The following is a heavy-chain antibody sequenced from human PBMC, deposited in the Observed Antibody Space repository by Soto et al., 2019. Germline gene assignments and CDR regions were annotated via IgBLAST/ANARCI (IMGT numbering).Heavy chain of an antibody. CDR1: GFTFSSYA. CDR2: ISGSGGST. D-gene: IGHD3-22*01. CDR3: AKDFPHDYYDSSGYYYVGTISSSAY. Sequence: GSLRVSCAASGFTFSSYALSRVRQAPGKGLEWVSAISGSGGSTYYADSVKGRFTISRDNSKNTLYLQMNSLRAEDTAVYYYAKDFPHDYYDSSGYYYVGTISSSAYWGQGTLVTVSS. J-gene: IGHJ4*02. V-gene: IGHV3-23*01.